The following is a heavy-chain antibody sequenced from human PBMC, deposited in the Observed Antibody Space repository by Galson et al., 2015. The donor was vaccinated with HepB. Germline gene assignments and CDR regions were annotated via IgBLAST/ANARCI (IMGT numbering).Heavy chain of an antibody. V-gene: IGHV1-18*01. CDR1: GYTFTSYG. Sequence: SVKVSCKASGYTFTSYGISWVRQAPGQGLEWMGWISAYNGNTNYAQKLQGRVTMTTDTSTSTAYMELRSLRSDDTAVYYCASNDHSYGYGGNLWDAFDIWGQGTMVTVSS. J-gene: IGHJ3*02. D-gene: IGHD5-18*01. CDR2: ISAYNGNT. CDR3: ASNDHSYGYGGNLWDAFDI.